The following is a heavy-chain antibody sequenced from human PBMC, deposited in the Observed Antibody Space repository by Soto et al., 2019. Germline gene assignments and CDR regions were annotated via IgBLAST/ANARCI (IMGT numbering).Heavy chain of an antibody. V-gene: IGHV3-48*02. J-gene: IGHJ6*02. CDR1: GFTFSVHS. CDR3: ARASAIYYGMDL. Sequence: PGGSLRLSCAASGFTFSVHSMNWVRRAPGKGLEWVSYISSTSSARYYADSVRGRFTISRDNAKYSLYLQMNSLTDEDTAVYYYARASAIYYGMDLWGQGPTVTVS. CDR2: ISSTSSAR. D-gene: IGHD2-2*02.